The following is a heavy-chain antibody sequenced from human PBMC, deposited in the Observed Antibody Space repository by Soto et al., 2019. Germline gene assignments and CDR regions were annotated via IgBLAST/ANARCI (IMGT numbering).Heavy chain of an antibody. J-gene: IGHJ6*02. CDR1: GFTFSSYE. Sequence: LRLSCAASGFTFSSYEMNWVRQAPGKGLEWVSYISSSGSTIYYADSVKGRFTISRDNAKNSLYLQMNSLRAEDTAVYYCARDGAAAAPPSGMDVWGQGTTVTSP. D-gene: IGHD6-13*01. V-gene: IGHV3-48*03. CDR2: ISSSGSTI. CDR3: ARDGAAAAPPSGMDV.